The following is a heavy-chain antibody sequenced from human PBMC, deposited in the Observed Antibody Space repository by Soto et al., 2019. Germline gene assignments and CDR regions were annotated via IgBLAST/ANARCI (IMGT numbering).Heavy chain of an antibody. Sequence: EVQLVDSGGGLVQPGGSLRLSCAASGFIFSNYVMSWVRQAPGKGREWVSSISDSVGTSYYADSVKGRFTISRDNSKNTLYLQMNSLRAEDTAIYYCAKRPRALLTFDYWGQGTLVTVSS. J-gene: IGHJ4*02. V-gene: IGHV3-23*04. CDR2: ISDSVGTS. D-gene: IGHD1-26*01. CDR1: GFIFSNYV. CDR3: AKRPRALLTFDY.